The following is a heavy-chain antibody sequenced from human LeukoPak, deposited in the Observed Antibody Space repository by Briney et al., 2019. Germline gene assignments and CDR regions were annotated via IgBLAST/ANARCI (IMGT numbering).Heavy chain of an antibody. CDR3: EKDITYYYDSSGYFDY. Sequence: PGGSLRLSCAASGFTFSSYGMHWVRQAPGKGLEWVAFIRYDGSNKYYADSVKGRFTISRDNAKNSLYLQMNSLRAEDTALYYCEKDITYYYDSSGYFDYWGQGTLVTVSS. J-gene: IGHJ4*02. CDR1: GFTFSSYG. D-gene: IGHD3-22*01. CDR2: IRYDGSNK. V-gene: IGHV3-30*02.